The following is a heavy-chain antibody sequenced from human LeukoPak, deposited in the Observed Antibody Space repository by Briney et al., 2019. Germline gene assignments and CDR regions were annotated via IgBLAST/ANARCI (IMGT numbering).Heavy chain of an antibody. D-gene: IGHD6-19*01. J-gene: IGHJ2*01. CDR1: GVSVGSGSYF. CDR2: IYHDGST. CDR3: ARPVGGIGRFRFDL. Sequence: SETLSLTCTVSGVSVGSGSYFWSWIRQPPGEGPQWIGYIYHDGSTNYSPSLRSRVSISVDTSKNQFSLKLSSVTTADTAVYFCARPVGGIGRFRFDLWGRGTLVTVSS. V-gene: IGHV4-61*01.